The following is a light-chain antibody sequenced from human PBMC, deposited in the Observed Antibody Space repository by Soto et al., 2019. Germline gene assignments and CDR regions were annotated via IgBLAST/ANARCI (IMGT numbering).Light chain of an antibody. J-gene: IGKJ1*01. CDR1: QTVNNNY. Sequence: EIVLTQSAYTLSLSPGERATLSCGASQTVNNNYVAWYQQKRGQAPRLLIFRASNKATGIPDRFSGSGYGTEFILTISGLETEDSGIYHCHQHGGSPETFGQGTKVDIK. V-gene: IGKV3-20*01. CDR2: RAS. CDR3: HQHGGSPET.